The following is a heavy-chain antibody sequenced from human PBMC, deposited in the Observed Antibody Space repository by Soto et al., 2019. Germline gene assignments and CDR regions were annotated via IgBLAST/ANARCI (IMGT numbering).Heavy chain of an antibody. J-gene: IGHJ2*01. Sequence: EVQLLESGGGLVQPGGSLRLSCAASGFTFISYAMNWVRQAPGKGLQWVSAISVGGDATSYADSVKGRFTISRDNSRNTVTLQINSLGADDTAVYYCARKVPGSTTRPDYWYFDLWGRGTLVTVSS. CDR3: ARKVPGSTTRPDYWYFDL. D-gene: IGHD3-10*01. CDR1: GFTFISYA. V-gene: IGHV3-23*01. CDR2: ISVGGDAT.